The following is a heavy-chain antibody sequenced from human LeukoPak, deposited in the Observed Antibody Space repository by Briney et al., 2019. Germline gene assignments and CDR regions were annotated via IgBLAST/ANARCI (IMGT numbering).Heavy chain of an antibody. CDR1: GFIFSSYG. V-gene: IGHV3-30*02. Sequence: GGSLRLSCAASGFIFSSYGMHWVRQAPGKGLEWVSFIRYDGSNKYYADSVKGRFTISRDNSKNTLYLQMNSLRAEDTAVYYCAKDPTYSGSYVDWGQGTLVTVSS. CDR3: AKDPTYSGSYVD. D-gene: IGHD1-26*01. CDR2: IRYDGSNK. J-gene: IGHJ4*02.